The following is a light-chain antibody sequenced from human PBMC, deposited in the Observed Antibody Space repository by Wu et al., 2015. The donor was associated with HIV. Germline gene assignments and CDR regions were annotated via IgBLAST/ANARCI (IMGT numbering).Light chain of an antibody. V-gene: IGKV3-20*01. J-gene: IGKJ1*01. Sequence: EIVLTQSPGTLSLSPGESATLSCRASQSVTSRNLAWYQQTPGQPPRLLIFSASIRATGIPDRFSGSGSGTDFTLTISRLEPEDFAVYYCQHYDSSQWTFGQGTKVE. CDR3: QHYDSSQWT. CDR2: SAS. CDR1: QSVTSRN.